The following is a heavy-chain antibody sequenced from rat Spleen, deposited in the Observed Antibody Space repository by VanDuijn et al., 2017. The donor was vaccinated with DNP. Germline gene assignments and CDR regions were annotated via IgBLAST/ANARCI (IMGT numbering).Heavy chain of an antibody. Sequence: QVQLKESGPGLVQPSQTLSLTCTVSGLSLTSNSVSWIRQPPGKGLEWVGTIWGGGTTDYNSALKSQLSISRDTSKSQVFLKMNSLQTEDTAIYFCTRRTVAAGYYDYWGQGVMVTVSS. CDR2: IWGGGTT. CDR3: TRRTVAAGYYDY. V-gene: IGHV2-47*01. CDR1: GLSLTSNS. J-gene: IGHJ2*01.